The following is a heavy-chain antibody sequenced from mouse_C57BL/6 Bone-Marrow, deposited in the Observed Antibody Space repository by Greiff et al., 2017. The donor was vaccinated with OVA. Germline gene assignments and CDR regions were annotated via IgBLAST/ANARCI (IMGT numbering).Heavy chain of an antibody. V-gene: IGHV1-63*01. Sequence: ESGAELVRPGTSVKMSCKASGYTFTNYWIGWAKQKPGHGLEWIGDIYPGGGYTNYNEKFKGKATLTADKSSGTAYMQFSSLTSEDSAIYYCARYDFYFDYWGQGTTLTVSS. CDR2: IYPGGGYT. CDR1: GYTFTNYW. CDR3: ARYDFYFDY. D-gene: IGHD2-12*01. J-gene: IGHJ2*01.